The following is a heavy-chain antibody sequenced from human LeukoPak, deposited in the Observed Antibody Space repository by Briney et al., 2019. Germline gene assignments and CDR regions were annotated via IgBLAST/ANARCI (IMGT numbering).Heavy chain of an antibody. CDR1: GFSISTFW. V-gene: IGHV3-7*03. CDR3: ARTQYYDILTGYSPFFDY. CDR2: IKQDGGEK. J-gene: IGHJ4*02. Sequence: PGGSLRLSCAASGFSISTFWMSWVRQAPGKGLEWVANIKQDGGEKYYVDSVKGRFTISRDNAKNSLYLQMNSLRAEDTAVYYCARTQYYDILTGYSPFFDYWGQGTLVTVSS. D-gene: IGHD3-9*01.